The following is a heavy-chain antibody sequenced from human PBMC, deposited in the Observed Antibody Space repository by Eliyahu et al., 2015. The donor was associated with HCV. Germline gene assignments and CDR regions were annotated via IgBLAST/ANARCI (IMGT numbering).Heavy chain of an antibody. V-gene: IGHV4-39*01. CDR3: ASVHSLADY. CDR2: IYYSGST. Sequence: QLQLQESGPGLVKPSETLSLTCTVSGGSISSSSYYWGWIRQPPGKGLEWVGGIYYSGSTYYNPSLKSRVTISVDTSKNQFSLKLSSVTAADTAVYYCASVHSLADYWGQGTLVTVSS. D-gene: IGHD6-13*01. J-gene: IGHJ4*02. CDR1: GGSISSSSYY.